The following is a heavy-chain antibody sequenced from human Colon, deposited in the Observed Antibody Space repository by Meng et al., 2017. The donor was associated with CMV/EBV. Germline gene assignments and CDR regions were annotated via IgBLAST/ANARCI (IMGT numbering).Heavy chain of an antibody. CDR2: IHHDGSS. J-gene: IGHJ4*02. CDR3: GRRTYGNFDY. CDR1: GGSFSDYH. Sequence: SLTCVVYGGSFSDYHCSWIRQSPGKGLEWIGEIHHDGSSNYSPSLESRVTISVDTSKNQFSLEMTSVTAADTATYYCGRRTYGNFDYWGQGTLVTVSS. V-gene: IGHV4-34*01. D-gene: IGHD4-17*01.